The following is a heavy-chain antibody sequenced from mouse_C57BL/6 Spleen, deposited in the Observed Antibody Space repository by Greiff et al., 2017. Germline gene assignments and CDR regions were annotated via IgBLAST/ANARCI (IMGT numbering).Heavy chain of an antibody. J-gene: IGHJ3*01. CDR1: GYTFTSYW. D-gene: IGHD3-2*02. CDR2: IDPSDSYT. CDR3: AWTAQAGVAY. Sequence: QVQLQQPGAELVRPGTSVKLSCKASGYTFTSYWMHWVKQRPGQGLEWIGVIDPSDSYTNYNQKFEGKATLTVDTSSSTAYMQLSSLTSEDSAVYYCAWTAQAGVAYWGQGTLVTVSA. V-gene: IGHV1-59*01.